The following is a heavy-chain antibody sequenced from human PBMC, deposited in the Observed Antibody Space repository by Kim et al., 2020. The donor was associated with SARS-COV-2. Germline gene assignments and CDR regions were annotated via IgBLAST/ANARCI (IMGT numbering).Heavy chain of an antibody. D-gene: IGHD3-10*01. V-gene: IGHV3-30*07. J-gene: IGHJ5*02. CDR3: ARSNMVRGVGGWFAP. Sequence: DSETGRFTNPRDNSKNTLYLQMNSLRAEDTAVYYCARSNMVRGVGGWFAPWGQGTLVTVSS.